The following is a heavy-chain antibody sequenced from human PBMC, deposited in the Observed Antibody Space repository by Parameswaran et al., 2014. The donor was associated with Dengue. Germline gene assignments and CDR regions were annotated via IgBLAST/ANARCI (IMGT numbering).Heavy chain of an antibody. CDR2: ISYDGSNK. J-gene: IGHJ4*02. Sequence: PGKGLEWVAVISYDGSNKYYADSVKGRFTISRDNSKNTLYLQMNSLRAEDTAVYYCAKDLFRSVGATTDPGPLDYWGQGTLVTVSS. D-gene: IGHD1-26*01. V-gene: IGHV3-30*18. CDR3: AKDLFRSVGATTDPGPLDY.